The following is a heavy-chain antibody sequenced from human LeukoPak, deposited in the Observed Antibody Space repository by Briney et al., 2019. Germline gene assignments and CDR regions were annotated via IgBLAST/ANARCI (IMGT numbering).Heavy chain of an antibody. CDR2: INPSGGST. J-gene: IGHJ6*03. V-gene: IGHV1-46*01. Sequence: ASVKVSCKASGYTFTSYYMHWVRQAPGQGLEWMGIINPSGGSTSYAQKFQGRVTMTRDMSTSTVYMELSSLRSEDTAVYYCARDKAAAGAGYYYMDVWGKGTTVTVSS. D-gene: IGHD6-13*01. CDR1: GYTFTSYY. CDR3: ARDKAAAGAGYYYMDV.